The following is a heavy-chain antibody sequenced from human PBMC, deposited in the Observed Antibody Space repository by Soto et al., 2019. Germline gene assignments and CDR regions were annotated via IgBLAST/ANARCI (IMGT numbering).Heavy chain of an antibody. CDR3: ARVPKLTTIFGVVIPGPNWFDP. CDR1: GVSFSSYA. V-gene: IGHV3-64*01. D-gene: IGHD3-3*01. Sequence: PGCSLRLSCAASGVSFSSYAMHLVRQAPGKGLEYVSAISSNGGSTYYANSVKGRFTISRDNSKNTLYLQMGSLRAEDTAVYYCARVPKLTTIFGVVIPGPNWFDPWGQGTLVTVSS. CDR2: ISSNGGST. J-gene: IGHJ5*02.